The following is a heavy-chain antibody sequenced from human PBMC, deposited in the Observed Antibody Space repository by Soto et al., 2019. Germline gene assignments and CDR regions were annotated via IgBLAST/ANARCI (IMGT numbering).Heavy chain of an antibody. CDR3: AREVKYGDYYYYYMDV. V-gene: IGHV4-59*01. D-gene: IGHD4-17*01. CDR1: GGSISSYY. CDR2: IYYSGST. J-gene: IGHJ6*03. Sequence: QVQLQESGTGLVKPSETLSLTCSVSGGSISSYYWTWIRQPPGKRLEWIGYIYYSGSTNYNPSLKSRVTISVDTSKNQFSLKLNSVTAADTAVYYCAREVKYGDYYYYYMDVWGKGTTVTVSS.